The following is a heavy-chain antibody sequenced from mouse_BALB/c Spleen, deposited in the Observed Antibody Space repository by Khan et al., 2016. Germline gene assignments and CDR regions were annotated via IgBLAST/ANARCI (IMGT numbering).Heavy chain of an antibody. CDR3: VTYFFAY. J-gene: IGHJ3*01. CDR1: GFTFNTNA. Sequence: EVQLVETGGGLVQPKGSLTLSCAASGFTFNTNAMNWVRPAPGKGLEWVARIRSKSYNYATYYADSVKDRFTISRDDSQSMLYLQMNNLKTEDTAMYFCVTYFFAYWGQGTLVTVSA. CDR2: IRSKSYNYAT. D-gene: IGHD2-10*01. V-gene: IGHV10S3*01.